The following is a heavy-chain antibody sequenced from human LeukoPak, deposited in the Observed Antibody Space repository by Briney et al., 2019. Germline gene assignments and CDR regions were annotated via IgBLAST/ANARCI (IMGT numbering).Heavy chain of an antibody. CDR3: ARGVVVPAAKSFWFDP. D-gene: IGHD2-2*01. J-gene: IGHJ5*02. V-gene: IGHV1-69*05. Sequence: EASVKVSCKASGGTFSSYAISWVRQAPGQGLEWMGGIIPIFGTANYAQKFQGRVTITTDESTSTAYMELSSLRSEDTAVYYCARGVVVPAAKSFWFDPWGQGTLVTVSS. CDR2: IIPIFGTA. CDR1: GGTFSSYA.